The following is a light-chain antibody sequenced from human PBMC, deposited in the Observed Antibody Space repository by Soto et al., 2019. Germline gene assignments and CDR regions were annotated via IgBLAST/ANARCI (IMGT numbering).Light chain of an antibody. CDR2: LGS. CDR3: MQALQTPRYT. V-gene: IGKV2-28*01. J-gene: IGKJ2*01. CDR1: QSLLHSNGYNY. Sequence: DIVMTQSPLSLPVTPGEPASISCRSSQSLLHSNGYNYLDWYLQKPGQSPQLLIYLGSNRASGVPDRFSGSGSGTDFTLKISRVEAEDVGVYYCMQALQTPRYTFGQGTKLENK.